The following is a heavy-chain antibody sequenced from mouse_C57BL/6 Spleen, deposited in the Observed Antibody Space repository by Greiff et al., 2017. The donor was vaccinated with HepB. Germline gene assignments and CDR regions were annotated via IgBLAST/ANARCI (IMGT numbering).Heavy chain of an antibody. CDR1: GFTFSDYG. Sequence: DVHLVESGGGLVKPGGSLKLSCAASGFTFSDYGMHWVRQAPEKGLEWVAYISSGSSTIYYADTVKGRFTISRDYAKNTLFLQMTSLRSEDTAMYYCANSWGAWFAYWGQGTLVTVSA. CDR2: ISSGSSTI. CDR3: ANSWGAWFAY. J-gene: IGHJ3*01. V-gene: IGHV5-17*01.